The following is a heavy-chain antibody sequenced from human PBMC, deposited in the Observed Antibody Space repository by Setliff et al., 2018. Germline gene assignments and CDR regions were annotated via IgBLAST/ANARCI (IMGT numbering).Heavy chain of an antibody. CDR3: ARSPALLGIVYLDP. CDR2: ISAYDGNT. CDR1: GYTFTNYG. Sequence: ASVKVSCKASGYTFTNYGITWVRQAPGQGLEWMAWISAYDGNTRFAQKFQDRVTITTDESTSTAYLELNSLTSEDTAVYYCARSPALLGIVYLDPWGQGTRVTVSS. D-gene: IGHD2-15*01. J-gene: IGHJ5*02. V-gene: IGHV1-18*01.